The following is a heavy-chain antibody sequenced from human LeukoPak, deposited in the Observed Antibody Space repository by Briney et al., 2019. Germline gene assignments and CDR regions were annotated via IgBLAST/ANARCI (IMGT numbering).Heavy chain of an antibody. CDR1: GYTFTGYY. CDR3: ASLRWELPGEYGMDV. J-gene: IGHJ6*02. CDR2: INPNSGGT. Sequence: ASVKVSCKASGYTFTGYYMHWVRQAPGQGLEWMGWINPNSGGTNYAQKFQGRVTMTRDTSISTAYMELSRLRSDDTAVYYCASLRWELPGEYGMDVWGQGTTVTVSS. D-gene: IGHD4-23*01. V-gene: IGHV1-2*02.